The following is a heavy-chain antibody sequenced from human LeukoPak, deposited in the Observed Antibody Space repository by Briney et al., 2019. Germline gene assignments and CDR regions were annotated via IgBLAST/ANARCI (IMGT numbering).Heavy chain of an antibody. D-gene: IGHD3-10*01. CDR2: IMPILNRT. CDR1: GGNFNNFP. Sequence: ASVKVSCKASGGNFNNFPISWVRQAPGQGLEWMGRIMPILNRTTYAQKFQGRVTITADKSTSTAYMELSSLRSEDTAVYYCARDNVTMVRGRAIRPGYGMDVWGQGTTVTVSS. V-gene: IGHV1-69*04. J-gene: IGHJ6*02. CDR3: ARDNVTMVRGRAIRPGYGMDV.